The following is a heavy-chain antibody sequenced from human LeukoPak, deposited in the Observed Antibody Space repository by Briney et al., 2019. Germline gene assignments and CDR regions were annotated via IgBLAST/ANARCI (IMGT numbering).Heavy chain of an antibody. CDR2: INHSGST. Sequence: PSETLSLTCTVSGGSISSSSYYWGWIRQPPGKGLEWIGEINHSGSTKYNPSLKSRITMSVDTSKNQFSLKLSSVTAADTGVYYCARRLGRKFGERFYYYYYMDVWGKGTTVTISS. CDR3: ARRLGRKFGERFYYYYYMDV. V-gene: IGHV4-39*07. D-gene: IGHD3-10*01. CDR1: GGSISSSSYY. J-gene: IGHJ6*03.